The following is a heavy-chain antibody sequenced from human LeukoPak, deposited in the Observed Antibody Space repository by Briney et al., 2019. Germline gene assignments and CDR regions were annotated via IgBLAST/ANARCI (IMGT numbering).Heavy chain of an antibody. D-gene: IGHD6-19*01. CDR1: GGTFSSYA. CDR2: MNPNSGNT. CDR3: ARRRWLVLLDY. J-gene: IGHJ4*02. V-gene: IGHV1-8*02. Sequence: ASVKVSCKASGGTFSSYAISWVRQAPGQGLEWMGWMNPNSGNTGYAQKFQGRVTMTRNTSISTAYMELSSLRSEDTAVYYCARRRWLVLLDYWGQGTLVTVSS.